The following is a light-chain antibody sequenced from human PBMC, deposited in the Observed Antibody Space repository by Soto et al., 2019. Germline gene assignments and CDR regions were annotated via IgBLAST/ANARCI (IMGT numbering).Light chain of an antibody. CDR2: WAS. CDR1: QSLLYSSNNKNY. CDR3: QQFYSSPGT. V-gene: IGKV4-1*01. J-gene: IGKJ2*01. Sequence: DIVMTQSPDSLAVSLGERATINCKSSQSLLYSSNNKNYLAWYQQKPGQPPNLLIYWASTRESGVPDRFSGSGSGTDFTLTISSLQAEDVAVYYCQQFYSSPGTFGQGTKLEIK.